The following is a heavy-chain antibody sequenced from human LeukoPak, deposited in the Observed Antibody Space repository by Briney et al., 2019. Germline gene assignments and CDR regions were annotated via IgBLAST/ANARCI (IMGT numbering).Heavy chain of an antibody. J-gene: IGHJ4*02. CDR1: GIAVSGNY. D-gene: IGHD1-26*01. V-gene: IGHV3-53*01. CDR2: ISINTNT. CDR3: AIAQTWDGLFES. Sequence: GGSLRLSCAASGIAVSGNYMGWVRQTPGKGLEWVSFISINTNTFYADSVRGRFTISRDTSKNTLLLQMNSLRDEDSAIYYCAIAQTWDGLFESWGQGTLVTVSS.